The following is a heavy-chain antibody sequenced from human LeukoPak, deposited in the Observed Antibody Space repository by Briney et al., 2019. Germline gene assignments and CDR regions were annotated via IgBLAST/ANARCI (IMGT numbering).Heavy chain of an antibody. CDR1: GGSISSGDYY. J-gene: IGHJ4*02. CDR3: ARETNDCSTVNCKTRVLDY. CDR2: IYYSGST. V-gene: IGHV4-30-4*01. Sequence: SQTLSLTCTVSGGSISSGDYYWSWIRQPPGKGLEWIGYIYYSGSTYYNPSLKSRVTISVDTSKNEFSMKLRSVNTADTAVYYCARETNDCSTVNCKTRVLDYWGPGTFVVVSS. D-gene: IGHD2-2*01.